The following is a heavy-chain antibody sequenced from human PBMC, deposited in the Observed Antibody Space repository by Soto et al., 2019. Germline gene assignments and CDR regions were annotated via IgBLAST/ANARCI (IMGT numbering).Heavy chain of an antibody. Sequence: QVQLVQSGAEVKKPGSSVKVSCKTSGVTFNTFAIGWVRQAPGQGLEYMGGIIPVLGPANYAQRFQGRVTITADKSTSTAYLELSNLTSEDTAVYYCARAAKRYFDYWGQGTLVTVSS. CDR2: IIPVLGPA. V-gene: IGHV1-69*06. CDR3: ARAAKRYFDY. J-gene: IGHJ4*02. CDR1: GVTFNTFA.